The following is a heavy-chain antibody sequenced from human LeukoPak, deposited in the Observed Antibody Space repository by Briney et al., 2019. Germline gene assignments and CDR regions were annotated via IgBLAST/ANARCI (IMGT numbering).Heavy chain of an antibody. J-gene: IGHJ4*02. CDR3: ARDWGRTYFDY. Sequence: SETLFLTCTVSGGSISNYYWSWIRQPPGKGLEWIGNIYYSGSTNYNRPLKSRVTISVDTSKNQFSLKLTSVAAADTAVYYCARDWGRTYFDYWGQGTLVTVSS. CDR2: IYYSGST. V-gene: IGHV4-59*01. D-gene: IGHD3-16*01. CDR1: GGSISNYY.